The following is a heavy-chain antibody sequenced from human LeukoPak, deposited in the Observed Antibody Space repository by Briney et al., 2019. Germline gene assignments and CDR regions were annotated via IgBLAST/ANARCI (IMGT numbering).Heavy chain of an antibody. CDR2: ISSSSSYT. CDR1: GFTFSSYA. V-gene: IGHV3-21*05. CDR3: ARGDPQQLPSYYYYYYGMDV. J-gene: IGHJ6*02. Sequence: GGSLRLSCAASGFTFSSYAMNWVRQAPGKGLEWVSYISSSSSYTNYADSVKGRFTTSRDNAKNSLYLQMNSLRAEDTAVYYCARGDPQQLPSYYYYYYGMDVWGQGTTVTVSS. D-gene: IGHD6-13*01.